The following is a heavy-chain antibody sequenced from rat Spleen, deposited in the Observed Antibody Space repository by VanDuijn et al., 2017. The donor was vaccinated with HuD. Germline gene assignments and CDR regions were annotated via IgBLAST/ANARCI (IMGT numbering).Heavy chain of an antibody. J-gene: IGHJ4*01. V-gene: IGHV5-22*01. CDR3: ARHNYDGTYYGVMDA. CDR2: ISYEDSNT. Sequence: EVQLVESGGGLVQPGGSLKLSCAASGFTFSDYYMAWVRQAPKKGLEWVASISYEDSNTFYGDSVKGRFTISRDNAKNTQYLQMDSLRSEDTATYYCARHNYDGTYYGVMDAWGQGASVTVSS. CDR1: GFTFSDYY. D-gene: IGHD1-12*02.